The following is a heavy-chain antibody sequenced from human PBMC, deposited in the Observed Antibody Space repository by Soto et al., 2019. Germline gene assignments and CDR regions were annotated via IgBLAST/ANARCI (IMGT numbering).Heavy chain of an antibody. Sequence: PGESLKISCKGSGYSFTSYWIGWVRQMPGKGLEWMGIIYPGDPDTRYSPSFQGQVTISADKSISTAYLQWSSLKASDTAMYYCARTGYSGYDLAPRGYYGMDVWGQGTTVTVSS. J-gene: IGHJ6*02. D-gene: IGHD5-12*01. CDR1: GYSFTSYW. V-gene: IGHV5-51*01. CDR2: IYPGDPDT. CDR3: ARTGYSGYDLAPRGYYGMDV.